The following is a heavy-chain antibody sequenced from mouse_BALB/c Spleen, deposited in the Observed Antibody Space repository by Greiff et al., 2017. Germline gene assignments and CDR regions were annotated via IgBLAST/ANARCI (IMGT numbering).Heavy chain of an antibody. CDR1: GFTFSSYG. CDR2: ISSGGSYT. J-gene: IGHJ2*01. V-gene: IGHV5-6*01. CDR3: ARGPPYFDY. Sequence: EVQLVESGGDLVKPGGSLKLSCAASGFTFSSYGMSWVRQTPDKRLEWVATISSGGSYTYYPDSVKGRFTISRDNAKNTLYLQMSSLKSEDTAMYYCARGPPYFDYWGQGTTLTVSS.